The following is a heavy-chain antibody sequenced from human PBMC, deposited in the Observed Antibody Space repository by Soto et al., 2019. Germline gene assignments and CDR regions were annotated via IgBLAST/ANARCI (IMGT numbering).Heavy chain of an antibody. CDR1: GFTFSSYG. V-gene: IGHV3-30*18. Sequence: QVQLVESGGGVVQPGRSLRLSCAASGFTFSSYGMHWVRQAPGKGLEWVAVISYDGSNKYYADSVKGRFTISRDNSKNTLYLQMNSLRAEDTAVYYCAKDCAVRALYYYYYYGMDVW. CDR3: AKDCAVRALYYYYYYGMDV. D-gene: IGHD1-1*01. CDR2: ISYDGSNK. J-gene: IGHJ6*01.